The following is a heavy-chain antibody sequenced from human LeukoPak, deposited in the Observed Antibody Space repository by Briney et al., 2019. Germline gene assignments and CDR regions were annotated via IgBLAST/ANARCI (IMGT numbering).Heavy chain of an antibody. Sequence: PGGSLRLSCAASGFTFSSYGMHWVRQAPGKGLEWVAVISYDGSNKYYADSVKGRFTISRDNSKNTLYLQMNSLRAEDTAVYYCAKERYSYGYVPYWGQGTLVTVSS. CDR1: GFTFSSYG. CDR2: ISYDGSNK. V-gene: IGHV3-30*18. CDR3: AKERYSYGYVPY. D-gene: IGHD5-18*01. J-gene: IGHJ4*02.